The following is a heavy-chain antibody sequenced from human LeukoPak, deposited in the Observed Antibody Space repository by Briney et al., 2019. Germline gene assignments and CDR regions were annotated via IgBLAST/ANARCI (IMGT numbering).Heavy chain of an antibody. Sequence: GGSLRLSCAASGFTFSNYAMSWVRQAPGKGLEWVSALSGSGDITYYADSVKGRFTISRDNSKNTLYLQMNSLRAEDTAVYYCAKISSGWFQRYYFDYWGQGTLVTVSS. CDR2: LSGSGDIT. CDR3: AKISSGWFQRYYFDY. J-gene: IGHJ4*02. V-gene: IGHV3-23*01. D-gene: IGHD6-19*01. CDR1: GFTFSNYA.